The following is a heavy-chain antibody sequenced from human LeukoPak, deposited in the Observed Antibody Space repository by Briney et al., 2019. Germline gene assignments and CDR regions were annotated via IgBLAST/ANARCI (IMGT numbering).Heavy chain of an antibody. V-gene: IGHV4-39*01. CDR2: IYYSGST. D-gene: IGHD4-23*01. CDR3: ARHYGGTYPSLVYYFDY. CDR1: GGSISSSSYY. J-gene: IGHJ4*02. Sequence: SETLSLTCTVSGGSISSSSYYWGWIRQPPGKGPEWIGSIYYSGSTYYNPSLKSRVTISVDTSKNQFSLKLSSVTAADTAVYYCARHYGGTYPSLVYYFDYWGQGTLVTVSS.